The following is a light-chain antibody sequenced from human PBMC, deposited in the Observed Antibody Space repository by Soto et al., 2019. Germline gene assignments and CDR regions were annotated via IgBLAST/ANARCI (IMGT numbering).Light chain of an antibody. CDR2: EGS. Sequence: QPVLTQPASVSGSPGQSITISCTGTSSDVGSYNLVSWYQQHPGKAPKLMIYEGSKRPSGVSNRFSGSKSGNTASLTISGFQAEDEADYYCCSYAGSSTYVFGGGTKVTVL. V-gene: IGLV2-23*01. CDR3: CSYAGSSTYV. CDR1: SSDVGSYNL. J-gene: IGLJ2*01.